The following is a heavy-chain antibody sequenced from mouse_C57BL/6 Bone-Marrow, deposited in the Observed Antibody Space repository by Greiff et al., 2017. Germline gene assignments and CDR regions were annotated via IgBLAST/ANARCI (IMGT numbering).Heavy chain of an antibody. J-gene: IGHJ3*01. D-gene: IGHD1-1*01. Sequence: QVQLQQSGAELVRPGASVTLSCTASGFTFTDYELHWVKQTPVHGLEWIGAIDPETGGTAYNQKFKGKAILTADKSSSTAYMELRSLTSEDSAVYYCTRSYYFAWFAYWGQGTLVTVSA. CDR2: IDPETGGT. V-gene: IGHV1-15*01. CDR1: GFTFTDYE. CDR3: TRSYYFAWFAY.